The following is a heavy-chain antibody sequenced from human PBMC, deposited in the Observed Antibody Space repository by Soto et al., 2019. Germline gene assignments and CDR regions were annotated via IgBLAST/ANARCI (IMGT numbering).Heavy chain of an antibody. Sequence: GRALRLSCAASGFTVSSYAMSWVRQAPGKGLEWVAAITYDGSSKYYADSVKGRFTISRDNSKNTLYLQMNSLRAEDTAVYYCAKDLRATWIQLWLGYYGMDVWGQGTTVTVSS. CDR2: ITYDGSSK. CDR1: GFTVSSYA. J-gene: IGHJ6*02. V-gene: IGHV3-30*04. CDR3: AKDLRATWIQLWLGYYGMDV. D-gene: IGHD5-18*01.